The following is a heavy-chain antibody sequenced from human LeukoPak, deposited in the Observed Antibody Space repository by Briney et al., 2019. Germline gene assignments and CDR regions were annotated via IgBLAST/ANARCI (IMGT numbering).Heavy chain of an antibody. CDR2: ISWNSGSK. V-gene: IGHV3-9*01. CDR3: AKDMYCDSSGQSDY. J-gene: IGHJ4*02. D-gene: IGHD3-22*01. CDR1: GFTFDDYA. Sequence: GRSLRLSCAASGFTFDDYAMHWVRQAPGKGLEWVSGISWNSGSKGYADSVKGRFTISRDNAKNSLYLQMNSLRAEDTALYYCAKDMYCDSSGQSDYWGQGTLVTVSS.